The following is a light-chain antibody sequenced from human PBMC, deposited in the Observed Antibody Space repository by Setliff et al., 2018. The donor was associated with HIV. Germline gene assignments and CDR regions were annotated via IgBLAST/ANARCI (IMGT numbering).Light chain of an antibody. CDR2: EVS. J-gene: IGLJ1*01. V-gene: IGLV2-23*02. Sequence: SALAQPASVSGSPGQSITTSCTGTSSDVGSYNLVSWYQQHPGKAPKLMIYEVSKRPSGVSNRFSGSKSGNTASLSISGLQAEAEADYYCCSYAGSSTPYVFGTGTKVTVL. CDR3: CSYAGSSTPYV. CDR1: SSDVGSYNL.